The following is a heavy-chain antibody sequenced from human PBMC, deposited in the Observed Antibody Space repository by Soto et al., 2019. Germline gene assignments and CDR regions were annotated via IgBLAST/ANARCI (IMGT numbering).Heavy chain of an antibody. CDR1: GYTFTCYD. D-gene: IGHD3-16*01. Sequence: GAAVEVSCKDSGYTFTCYDINWVRQATRQGLEWMGWMNPNSGNTGYAQKFQGRVTMTRNTSLTTAYMELSSLRSEDTAVYDCARLKQDYAVAWGQGTLVTVPQ. CDR3: ARLKQDYAVA. V-gene: IGHV1-8*01. J-gene: IGHJ5*02. CDR2: MNPNSGNT.